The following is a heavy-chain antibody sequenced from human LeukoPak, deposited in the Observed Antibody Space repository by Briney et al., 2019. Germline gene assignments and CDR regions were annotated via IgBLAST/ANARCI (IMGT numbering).Heavy chain of an antibody. CDR3: ARDRGGYTYSHDY. D-gene: IGHD5-18*01. V-gene: IGHV4-4*07. J-gene: IGHJ4*02. CDR1: GGSISSYY. Sequence: SETLSLTCTVSGGSISSYYWSWIRQPAGKGLEWIGRIYTSGSTNYNPSLKSRVTISMDKSKNQLSLKLNFVTAADTAVYYCARDRGGYTYSHDYWGQGTLVTVSS. CDR2: IYTSGST.